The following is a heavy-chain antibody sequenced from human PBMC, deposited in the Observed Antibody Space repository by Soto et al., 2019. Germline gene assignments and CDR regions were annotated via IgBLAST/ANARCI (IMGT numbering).Heavy chain of an antibody. D-gene: IGHD3-10*01. CDR1: GFTFSSYS. J-gene: IGHJ4*02. CDR2: ISSSSSYI. V-gene: IGHV3-21*01. Sequence: GGSLRLSCAASGFTFSSYSMSWVRQAPGKGLEWVSSISSSSSYIYYADSVKGRFTISRDNAKNSLYLQMNSLRAEDTAVYYCASDRGVYFDYWGQGTLVTVSS. CDR3: ASDRGVYFDY.